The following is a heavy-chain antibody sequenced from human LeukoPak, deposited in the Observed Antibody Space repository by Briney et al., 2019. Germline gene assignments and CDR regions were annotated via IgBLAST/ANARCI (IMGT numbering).Heavy chain of an antibody. CDR3: SRGLDSRKLGY. V-gene: IGHV4-31*03. J-gene: IGHJ4*02. CDR2: IHPSGML. D-gene: IGHD3-22*01. CDR1: GASFSTGDQY. Sequence: SSQTLSLTCTVSGASFSTGDQYWHWLRQSPGKGLEWIGSIHPSGMLYNNPSLESRVTISIDTSNNQFSLHLNSVTAADTAVYFCSRGLDSRKLGYWGQGTLVTVSS.